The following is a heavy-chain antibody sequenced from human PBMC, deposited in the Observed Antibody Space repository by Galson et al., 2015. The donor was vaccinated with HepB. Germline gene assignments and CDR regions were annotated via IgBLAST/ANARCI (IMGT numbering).Heavy chain of an antibody. CDR3: ASEEDIGAAAGKVSDY. D-gene: IGHD6-13*01. Sequence: SLRLSCAASGFTFSSYAMHWVRQAPGKGLEWVAVISYDGSNKYYADSVKGRFTISRDNSKNTLYLQMNSLRAEDTAVYYCASEEDIGAAAGKVSDYWGQGTLVTVSS. J-gene: IGHJ4*02. CDR2: ISYDGSNK. V-gene: IGHV3-30*04. CDR1: GFTFSSYA.